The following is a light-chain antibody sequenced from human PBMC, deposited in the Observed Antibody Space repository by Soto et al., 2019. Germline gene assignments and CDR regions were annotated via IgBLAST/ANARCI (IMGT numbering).Light chain of an antibody. J-gene: IGKJ1*01. Sequence: DIQMTQSPSTLSASVGDRVTITCRASQNMNNWLAWYQQKPGKAPKLLIYDAFSLESGVPSRFSGSGSGTEFTLTISSLQPDDFAPYYCQQYNSYPWTFGQGTKVEIK. CDR1: QNMNNW. V-gene: IGKV1-5*01. CDR3: QQYNSYPWT. CDR2: DAF.